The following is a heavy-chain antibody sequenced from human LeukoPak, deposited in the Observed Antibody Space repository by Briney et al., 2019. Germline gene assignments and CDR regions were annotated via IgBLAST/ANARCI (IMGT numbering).Heavy chain of an antibody. V-gene: IGHV4-4*07. CDR1: GGSISSYY. CDR2: IYTSGST. CDR3: ARGGDLTRPYYYYGMGV. D-gene: IGHD4-17*01. Sequence: PSETLSLTCTVSGGSISSYYWSWIRQPAGKGLEWIGRIYTSGSTNYNPSLKSRVTMSVDTSKNQFSLKLSSVTAADTAVYYCARGGDLTRPYYYYGMGVWGQGTTVTVSS. J-gene: IGHJ6*02.